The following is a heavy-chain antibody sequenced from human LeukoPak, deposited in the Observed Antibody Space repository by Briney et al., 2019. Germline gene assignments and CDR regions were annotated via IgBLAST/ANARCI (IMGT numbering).Heavy chain of an antibody. CDR3: ARNEGITMVRGVTRLYYYYYYMDV. CDR2: ISSSGSTI. V-gene: IGHV3-11*01. J-gene: IGHJ6*03. CDR1: GFTFSDYY. Sequence: GGSLRLSCAASGFTFSDYYMSWTRQAPGKGLEWVSYISSSGSTIYYADSVKGRFTISRDNAKNSLYLQMNSLRAEDTAVYYCARNEGITMVRGVTRLYYYYYYMDVWGKGTTVTISS. D-gene: IGHD3-10*01.